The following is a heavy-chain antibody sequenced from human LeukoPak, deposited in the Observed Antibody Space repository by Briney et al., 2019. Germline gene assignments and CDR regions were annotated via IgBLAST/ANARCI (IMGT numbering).Heavy chain of an antibody. D-gene: IGHD3-10*01. CDR3: ARTRVRGVMNY. Sequence: RPGGSLRLSCAASGFTFDDYGMSWVRQAPGKGLEWVSGINWNGGTTSYADSVMGRFTISRDNAKNSLYLQMNSLRAVDTAVYYCARTRVRGVMNYWGQGTLVTVSS. V-gene: IGHV3-20*04. CDR1: GFTFDDYG. J-gene: IGHJ4*02. CDR2: INWNGGTT.